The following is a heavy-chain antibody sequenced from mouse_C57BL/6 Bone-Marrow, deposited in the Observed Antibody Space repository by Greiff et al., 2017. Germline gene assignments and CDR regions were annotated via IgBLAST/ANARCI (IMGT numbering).Heavy chain of an antibody. CDR1: GFPITSGYY. D-gene: IGHD2-3*01. V-gene: IGHV12-3*01. CDR3: AGDITHDGYYGYFDV. J-gene: IGHJ1*03. Sequence: QVQLQQSGPGLVKPSQSLFLTCSITGFPITSGYYWIWIRQSPGKPLEWMGYITHSGETFYNPSLQSPISITRETSKNQFFLQLNSVTTEDTAMYYCAGDITHDGYYGYFDVWGTGTTVTVSS. CDR2: ITHSGET.